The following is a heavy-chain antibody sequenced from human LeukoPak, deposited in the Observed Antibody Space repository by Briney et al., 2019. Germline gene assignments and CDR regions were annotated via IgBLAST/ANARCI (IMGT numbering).Heavy chain of an antibody. CDR3: ARDRGYYDSSGYFDY. Sequence: GGSLRLSCAASGFTFSSYSMNWARQAPGKGLEWVSYISSSSSTIYYADSVKGRFTISRDNAKNSLYLQMNSLRAEDTAVYYCARDRGYYDSSGYFDYWGQGTLVTVSS. CDR2: ISSSSSTI. J-gene: IGHJ4*02. CDR1: GFTFSSYS. D-gene: IGHD3-22*01. V-gene: IGHV3-48*04.